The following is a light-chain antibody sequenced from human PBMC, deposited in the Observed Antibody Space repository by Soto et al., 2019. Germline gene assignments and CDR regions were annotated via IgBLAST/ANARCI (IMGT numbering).Light chain of an antibody. J-gene: IGKJ1*01. CDR1: QSLSSS. CDR2: GTS. Sequence: KLLTQSPGTLSLSPGERATLFCRASQSLSSSLAWYQQKSGQAPRLIIYGTSRRATGVPVRFSGSGSGTDFTLTISSLQSEDFAVYYCQQYNNWPPWTFGQGTKVDIK. V-gene: IGKV3-15*01. CDR3: QQYNNWPPWT.